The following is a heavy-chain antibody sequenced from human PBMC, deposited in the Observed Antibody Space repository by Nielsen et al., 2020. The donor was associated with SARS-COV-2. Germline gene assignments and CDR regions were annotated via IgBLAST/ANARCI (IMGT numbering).Heavy chain of an antibody. CDR2: INTDGGII. CDR3: AKEEVIGYCSGGSCHYYYYGMDV. J-gene: IGHJ6*02. D-gene: IGHD2-15*01. Sequence: GESLKISCTAYGFTFSDKWMHWVRQDPGKGLFWVSRINTDGGIIGYADSVKGRFTISRDNAKNSLYLQMNSLRAEDTALYYCAKEEVIGYCSGGSCHYYYYGMDVWGQGTTVTVSS. CDR1: GFTFSDKW. V-gene: IGHV3-74*01.